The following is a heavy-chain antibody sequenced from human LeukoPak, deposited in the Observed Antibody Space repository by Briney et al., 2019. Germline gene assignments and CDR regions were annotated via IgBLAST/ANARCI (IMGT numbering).Heavy chain of an antibody. Sequence: SETLSLTCTVSGGSISSYYWSWIRQPPGKGLERIGYINYSGSTNYNPSLKSRVTISVDMSRNQFSLKLSSVTAADTAVYYCARGLSSGCLFDYWGQGTLVTVSS. CDR3: ARGLSSGCLFDY. CDR2: INYSGST. V-gene: IGHV4-59*01. D-gene: IGHD6-19*01. CDR1: GGSISSYY. J-gene: IGHJ4*02.